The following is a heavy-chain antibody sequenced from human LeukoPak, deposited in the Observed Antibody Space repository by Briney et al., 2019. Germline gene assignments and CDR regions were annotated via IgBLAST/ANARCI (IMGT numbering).Heavy chain of an antibody. CDR2: IYYSGST. CDR3: ARTYGSGSYSNWFDP. J-gene: IGHJ5*02. V-gene: IGHV4-59*01. D-gene: IGHD3-10*01. Sequence: SETLSLTCTVSGGSISSYYWSWIRQPPGKGLEWIGYIYYSGSTNYNPTPKSRVTISVDTSKNQFSLKLSSVTAADTAVYYCARTYGSGSYSNWFDPWGQGTLVTVSS. CDR1: GGSISSYY.